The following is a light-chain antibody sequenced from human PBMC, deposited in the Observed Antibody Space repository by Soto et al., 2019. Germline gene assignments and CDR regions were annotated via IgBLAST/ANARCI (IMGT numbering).Light chain of an antibody. V-gene: IGLV2-14*01. J-gene: IGLJ1*01. CDR3: CSYTTSSTRV. CDR1: SSDVGAYNY. CDR2: EVT. Sequence: QSVLTQPASVSGSPGQSITISCTGTSSDVGAYNYVSWYQHHPGKVPKLLIYEVTNRPSGVSNRFSGSKSGNTASLTISGLQAEDEADYYCCSYTTSSTRVFGSGTKVTVL.